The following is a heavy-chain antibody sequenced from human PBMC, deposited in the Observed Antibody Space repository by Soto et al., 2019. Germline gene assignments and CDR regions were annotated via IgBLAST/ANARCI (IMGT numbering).Heavy chain of an antibody. J-gene: IGHJ4*02. CDR3: ARDFYYYGSGTMGGYFDY. CDR1: GLTVSSNY. V-gene: IGHV3-66*01. D-gene: IGHD3-10*01. CDR2: IYSGGST. Sequence: LRLSCAASGLTVSSNYMSWVRQAPGKGLEWVSVIYSGGSTYYADSVKGRFTISRDNSKNTLYLQMNSLRAEDTAVYYCARDFYYYGSGTMGGYFDYWGQGTLVTVSS.